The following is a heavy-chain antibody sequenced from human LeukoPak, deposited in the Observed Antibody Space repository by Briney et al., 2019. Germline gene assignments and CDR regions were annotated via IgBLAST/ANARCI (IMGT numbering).Heavy chain of an antibody. CDR3: ARKEGNTVTTDY. CDR1: GGSISSGGYY. D-gene: IGHD4-17*01. J-gene: IGHJ4*02. V-gene: IGHV4-30-2*01. CDR2: IYHSGST. Sequence: SETLSLTCTVSGGSISSGGYYWSWIRQPPGKGLEWIGYIYHSGSTYYNPSLKSRVTISVDTSKNQFSLKLSSVTAADTAVYYCARKEGNTVTTDYWGQGTLVTVSS.